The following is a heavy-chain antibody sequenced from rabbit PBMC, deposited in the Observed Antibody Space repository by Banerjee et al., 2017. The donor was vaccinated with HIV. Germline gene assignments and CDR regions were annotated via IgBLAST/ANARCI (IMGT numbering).Heavy chain of an antibody. Sequence: QLLEESGGDLVKPGASLTLTCTASGFTLSGYYMCWVRQAPGKGLEWIACIFAGGTDNTYYASWAKGRFTISKTSSTTVTLQMTSLTAADTATYFCARDLDDVIGWNFGWWGPGTLVTVS. J-gene: IGHJ6*01. CDR2: IFAGGTDNT. V-gene: IGHV1S40*01. CDR3: ARDLDDVIGWNFGW. D-gene: IGHD4-1*01. CDR1: GFTLSGYY.